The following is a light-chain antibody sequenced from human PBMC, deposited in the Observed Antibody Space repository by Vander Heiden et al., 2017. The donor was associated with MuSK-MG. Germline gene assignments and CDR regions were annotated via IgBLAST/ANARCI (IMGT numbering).Light chain of an antibody. V-gene: IGKV1-27*01. CDR3: QKDNSAPFT. CDR1: QDISDY. J-gene: IGKJ3*01. Sequence: DIQMTQSPSSLSASVGDRVTITCRASQDISDYLAWYQQKPGQVPDLLIYAASTLQSGVPSRFSGSGSGTDFTLTISSLQPEDVATYYCQKDNSAPFTFGHGTKVXVK. CDR2: AAS.